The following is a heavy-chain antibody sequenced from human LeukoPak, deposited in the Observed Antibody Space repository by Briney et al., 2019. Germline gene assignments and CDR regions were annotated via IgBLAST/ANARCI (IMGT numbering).Heavy chain of an antibody. V-gene: IGHV3-48*01. CDR3: ARDPGDCSSTSCDSNWFDP. CDR2: ISSGSITI. J-gene: IGHJ5*02. CDR1: GFSFSSYG. D-gene: IGHD2-2*01. Sequence: GGSLRLSCAASGFSFSSYGMNWVRQAPGKGLEWVSYISSGSITIYYADSVKGRFTISRDNAKNSLFLQMNSLRAEDTAVYYCARDPGDCSSTSCDSNWFDPWGQGTLVTVSS.